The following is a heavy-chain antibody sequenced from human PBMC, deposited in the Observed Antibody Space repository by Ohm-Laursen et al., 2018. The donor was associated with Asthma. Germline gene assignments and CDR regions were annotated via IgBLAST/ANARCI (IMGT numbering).Heavy chain of an antibody. V-gene: IGHV3-74*01. Sequence: GSLRLSCAASGFTLGDYFMHWVRHGPGEGLLWISHLFPDGRRTNYADAVEGRFTISRDDAQNTVYLQMNSLTVDDTAVYYCARGNLEGLLWGQGTLVTVSS. D-gene: IGHD5-24*01. J-gene: IGHJ4*02. CDR3: ARGNLEGLL. CDR2: LFPDGRRT. CDR1: GFTLGDYF.